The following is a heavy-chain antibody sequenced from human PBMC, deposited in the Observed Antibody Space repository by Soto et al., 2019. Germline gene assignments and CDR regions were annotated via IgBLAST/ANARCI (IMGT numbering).Heavy chain of an antibody. V-gene: IGHV1-69*06. D-gene: IGHD6-6*01. Sequence: SVKVSCKASGGTFSSYAISWVRQAPGQGLEWMGGIIPIFGTANYAQKFQGRVTITADKSTSTADMELSSLRSEDTAVYYCARKYSSSSYASDIWGQGTRVTVSS. CDR1: GGTFSSYA. CDR2: IIPIFGTA. CDR3: ARKYSSSSYASDI. J-gene: IGHJ3*02.